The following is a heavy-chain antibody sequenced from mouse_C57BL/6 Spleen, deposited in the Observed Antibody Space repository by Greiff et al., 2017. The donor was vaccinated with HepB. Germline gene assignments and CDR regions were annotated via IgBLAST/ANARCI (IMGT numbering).Heavy chain of an antibody. CDR2: IDPSDSYT. CDR3: ARSNYGYGGY. CDR1: GYTFTSYW. J-gene: IGHJ2*01. D-gene: IGHD2-2*01. V-gene: IGHV1-69*01. Sequence: VQLQQPGAELVMPGASVKLSCKASGYTFTSYWMHWVKQRPGQGLEWIGEIDPSDSYTNYNQKFKGKSTLTVDKSSSTAYMQLSSLTSEDSAVYYCARSNYGYGGYWGQGTTLTVSS.